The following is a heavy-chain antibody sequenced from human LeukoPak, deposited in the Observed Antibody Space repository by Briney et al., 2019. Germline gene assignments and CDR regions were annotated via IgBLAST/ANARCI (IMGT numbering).Heavy chain of an antibody. CDR2: MNPNSGNT. J-gene: IGHJ4*02. D-gene: IGHD6-13*01. CDR1: GYTFTSYD. V-gene: IGHV1-8*01. CDR3: ARGRRAAAGQDY. Sequence: GASVKVSCKASGYTFTSYDINWVRQATGHGLEWMGWMNPNSGNTGYAQRFQGRVTLTRNTSISAAYMELSSLRSEDTAVYYCARGRRAAAGQDYWGQGTLVTVSS.